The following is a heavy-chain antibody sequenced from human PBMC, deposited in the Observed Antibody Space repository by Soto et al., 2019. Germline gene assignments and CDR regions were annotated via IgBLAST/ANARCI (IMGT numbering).Heavy chain of an antibody. Sequence: QVQLVESGGGVVQPGRSLRLSCAASGFTFSSYAMHWVRQAPGKGLEWVAVISYDGSNKYYADSVKGRFTISRDNSKNTLYLQMNSLRAEDTAVYYCAKDFKEYSYGTGFDYWGQGTLVTVSS. J-gene: IGHJ4*02. CDR2: ISYDGSNK. D-gene: IGHD5-18*01. CDR1: GFTFSSYA. CDR3: AKDFKEYSYGTGFDY. V-gene: IGHV3-30*04.